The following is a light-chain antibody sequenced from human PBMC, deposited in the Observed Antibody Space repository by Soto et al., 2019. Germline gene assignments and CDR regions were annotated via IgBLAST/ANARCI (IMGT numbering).Light chain of an antibody. Sequence: DIQMTQSPSSVSASVGDRVTITCRASQGISTWLVWYQQKPGKAPTLLIYAASSLQSAVPSRFSGSGSGTDFTLTISSLQPEDFATYSCQQAYTFPFTFGPGTKVDIK. CDR3: QQAYTFPFT. J-gene: IGKJ3*01. V-gene: IGKV1D-12*01. CDR2: AAS. CDR1: QGISTW.